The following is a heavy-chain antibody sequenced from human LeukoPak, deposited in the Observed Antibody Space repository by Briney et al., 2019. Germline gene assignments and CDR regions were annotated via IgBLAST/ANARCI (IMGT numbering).Heavy chain of an antibody. Sequence: ASVKVSCKASGYTFTSYYMHWVRQAPGQGLEWKGIINPSGGSTSYAQKFQGRVTMTRDTSTSTVYMELSSLRSEDTAVYYCARLRYYDSSGYYGFDPWGQGTLVTVSS. CDR2: INPSGGST. CDR3: ARLRYYDSSGYYGFDP. CDR1: GYTFTSYY. J-gene: IGHJ5*02. V-gene: IGHV1-46*01. D-gene: IGHD3-22*01.